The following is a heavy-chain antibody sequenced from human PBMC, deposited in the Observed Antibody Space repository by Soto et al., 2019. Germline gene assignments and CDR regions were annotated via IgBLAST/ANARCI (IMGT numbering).Heavy chain of an antibody. CDR2: IWYDGSNK. CDR3: ARAIGPEKDLDY. J-gene: IGHJ4*02. CDR1: GFTFSSYG. V-gene: IGHV3-33*01. Sequence: QVQLVESGGGVVQPGRSLRLSCAASGFTFSSYGMHWVRQAPGKGLEWVAVIWYDGSNKYYADSVKGRFTISRDNSKNTLYLQMNSLRAEDTAVYYCARAIGPEKDLDYWGQGTLVTVSS.